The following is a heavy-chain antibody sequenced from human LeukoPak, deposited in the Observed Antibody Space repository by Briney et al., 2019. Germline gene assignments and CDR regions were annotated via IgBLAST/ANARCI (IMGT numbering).Heavy chain of an antibody. Sequence: SETLSLTCGVSGGSISGYYWSWIRQPAGKGLEWLGRVYTSGSTNYNPSLKSRVTISMDTSKNQFSLKLSSVTAADTAVYYCARDGRQRVTMDTGALDIWGQGTMVTVSS. V-gene: IGHV4-4*07. J-gene: IGHJ3*02. CDR1: GGSISGYY. D-gene: IGHD3-10*01. CDR3: ARDGRQRVTMDTGALDI. CDR2: VYTSGST.